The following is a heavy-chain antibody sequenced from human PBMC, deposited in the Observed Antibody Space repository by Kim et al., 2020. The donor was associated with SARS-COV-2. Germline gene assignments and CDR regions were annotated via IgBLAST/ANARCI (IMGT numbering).Heavy chain of an antibody. CDR2: IYSDGSGT. Sequence: LSLTCAASGFTFSSYAMTWVRQAPGKGLEWVSLIYSDGSGTYYADSVKGRFTISRDNSKNTLYLQMNSLRVEDTAVYYCAKGGYDILTPLDYWGQGT. D-gene: IGHD3-9*01. CDR1: GFTFSSYA. J-gene: IGHJ4*02. V-gene: IGHV3-23*03. CDR3: AKGGYDILTPLDY.